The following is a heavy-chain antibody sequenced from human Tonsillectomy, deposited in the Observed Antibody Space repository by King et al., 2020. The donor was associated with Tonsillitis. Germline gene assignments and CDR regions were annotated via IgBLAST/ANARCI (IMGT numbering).Heavy chain of an antibody. Sequence: VQLVESGGGLVQPGGSLRLSCSASGFTFSSYAMHWVRQAPGKGLEYVSAISSNGGSTYYADSVKGRFTISRDNSKNTLYLQMSSLRAEDTAVYYCVKGAVVPAAISTRRTYWGQGTLVTVSS. CDR2: ISSNGGST. D-gene: IGHD2-2*01. J-gene: IGHJ4*02. V-gene: IGHV3-64D*06. CDR1: GFTFSSYA. CDR3: VKGAVVPAAISTRRTY.